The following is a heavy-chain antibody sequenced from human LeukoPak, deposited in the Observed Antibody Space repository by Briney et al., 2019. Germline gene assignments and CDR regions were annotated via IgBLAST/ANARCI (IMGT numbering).Heavy chain of an antibody. D-gene: IGHD3-22*01. J-gene: IGHJ4*02. CDR3: ASSGYYPYYFDY. V-gene: IGHV4-34*01. Sequence: PPETLSLTCAVYGGSFSGYYWSWIRQPPGKGLEWIGEINHSGSTNYNPSLKSRVTISVDTSKNQFSLKLSSVTAADTAVYYCASSGYYPYYFDYWGQGTLVTVSS. CDR1: GGSFSGYY. CDR2: INHSGST.